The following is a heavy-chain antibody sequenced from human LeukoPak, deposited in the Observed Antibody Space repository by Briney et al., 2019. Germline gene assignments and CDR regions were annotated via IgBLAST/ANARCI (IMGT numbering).Heavy chain of an antibody. CDR3: ARHGKFDYDFWSGNNWFDP. Sequence: SETLSLTCTASGGSISSYYWSWIRQPPGKGLEWIGYIYYSGSTNYNPSLKSRVTISVDTSKNQFSLKLSSVTAADTAVYYCARHGKFDYDFWSGNNWFDPWGQGTLVTVSS. V-gene: IGHV4-59*08. D-gene: IGHD3-3*01. CDR1: GGSISSYY. J-gene: IGHJ5*02. CDR2: IYYSGST.